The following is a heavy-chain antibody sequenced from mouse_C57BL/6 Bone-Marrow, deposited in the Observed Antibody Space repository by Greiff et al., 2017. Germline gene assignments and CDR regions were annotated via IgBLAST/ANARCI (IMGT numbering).Heavy chain of an antibody. CDR3: AIDYGSSCWSFDV. CDR1: GYTFTSYD. Sequence: QVHVKQSGPELVKPGASVKLSCKASGYTFTSYDINWVKQRPGQGLEWIGWIYPRDGSTKYNEKFKGKATLTVDTSSSTAYMELHCLTSEDSAVYFCAIDYGSSCWSFDVWGTGTTVTVSS. CDR2: IYPRDGST. D-gene: IGHD1-1*01. J-gene: IGHJ1*03. V-gene: IGHV1-85*01.